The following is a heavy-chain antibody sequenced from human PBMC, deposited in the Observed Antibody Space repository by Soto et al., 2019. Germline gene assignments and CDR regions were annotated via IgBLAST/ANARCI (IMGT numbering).Heavy chain of an antibody. Sequence: SETLFLTCTVSGGSISSYYWSWIRQPPGTGLEWIGEINHSGSTNYNPSLKSRVTISVDTSKNQFSLKLTSVTAADTAVYYCARDKITGLFDYWGQGTLVTVSS. V-gene: IGHV4-34*01. CDR2: INHSGST. CDR1: GGSISSYY. D-gene: IGHD2-8*02. CDR3: ARDKITGLFDY. J-gene: IGHJ4*02.